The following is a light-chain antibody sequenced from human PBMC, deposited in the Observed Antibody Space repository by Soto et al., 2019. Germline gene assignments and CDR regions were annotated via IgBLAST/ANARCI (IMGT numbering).Light chain of an antibody. Sequence: DIQMTQSPSSLSASVGDRVTITCRASQNINTYLNWYQQRPGRAPKLLIYAASSSHSGVPSRFSGSGSGTDFTLTISSLQAEDFATYYCQQSYIPPLTFGGGTKVEI. J-gene: IGKJ4*01. CDR2: AAS. V-gene: IGKV1-39*01. CDR3: QQSYIPPLT. CDR1: QNINTY.